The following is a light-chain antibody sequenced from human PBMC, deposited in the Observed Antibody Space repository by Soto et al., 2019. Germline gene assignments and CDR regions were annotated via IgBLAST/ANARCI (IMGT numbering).Light chain of an antibody. Sequence: QSALTQPRSVSGSPGQSVSISCTGSYSDVGVYNFVSWYQQHPGRAPKLIIYDVTKRPSGVPGHFSGSKSGNTASLTISGLQAEDEADYFCCSLTDSYTLIFGGGTKVTVL. J-gene: IGLJ2*01. V-gene: IGLV2-11*01. CDR1: YSDVGVYNF. CDR3: CSLTDSYTLI. CDR2: DVT.